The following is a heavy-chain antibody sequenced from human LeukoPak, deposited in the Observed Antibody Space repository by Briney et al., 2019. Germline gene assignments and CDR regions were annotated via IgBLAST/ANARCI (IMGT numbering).Heavy chain of an antibody. CDR3: ASTVKYYYDSSGYYYPRPDYYYGMDV. CDR1: GGSISSGGYY. J-gene: IGHJ6*02. D-gene: IGHD3-22*01. CDR2: IYHSGST. Sequence: SETLSLTCAVSGGSISSGGYYWSWIRQPPGKGLEWIGYIYHSGSTYYNPSLKSRVTISVDRSKNQFSLKLSSVTAADTAVYYCASTVKYYYDSSGYYYPRPDYYYGMDVWGQGTTVTVSS. V-gene: IGHV4-30-2*01.